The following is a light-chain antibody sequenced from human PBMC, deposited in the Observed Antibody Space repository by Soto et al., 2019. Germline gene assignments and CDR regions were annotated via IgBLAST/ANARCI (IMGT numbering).Light chain of an antibody. Sequence: ENVLKHPPATLSLSPGERATLSCRASQSVSSYLAWYQQKPGQAPRLLIYDASNRATGIPARFSGSGSGTDFTLTISSIEPEDFAVYYCQQRSKWLTFGGGTKVDIK. CDR3: QQRSKWLT. V-gene: IGKV3-11*01. CDR1: QSVSSY. J-gene: IGKJ4*01. CDR2: DAS.